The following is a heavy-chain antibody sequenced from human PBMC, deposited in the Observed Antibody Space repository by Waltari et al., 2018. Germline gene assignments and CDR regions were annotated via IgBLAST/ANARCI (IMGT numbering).Heavy chain of an antibody. CDR3: ARSAVGDTVVTSRLFDY. J-gene: IGHJ4*02. CDR1: GFTFSDYS. V-gene: IGHV3-48*02. CDR2: ISGSDGTI. D-gene: IGHD2-21*02. Sequence: EVQLVESGGGLVQPGGSLRLSCAASGFTFSDYSMNWVRQAPGKGLEWVSYISGSDGTIYYADSWKGRFSSSRDNAKKSLFLQMNSLRDEDTAVYYCARSAVGDTVVTSRLFDYWGQGTLVTVSS.